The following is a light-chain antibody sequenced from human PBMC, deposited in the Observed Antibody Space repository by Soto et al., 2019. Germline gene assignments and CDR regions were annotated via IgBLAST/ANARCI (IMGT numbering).Light chain of an antibody. J-gene: IGLJ1*01. CDR2: EVS. CDR3: FSYTSSGTYV. V-gene: IGLV2-14*01. CDR1: SSDVGNYKY. Sequence: LTQPASVSGSPGQSITISCTGTSSDVGNYKYVSWYQQHPGKAPKLMIYEVSNRLSGVSNRFSGSKSGNTASLTISGLQAEDETDYYCFSYTSSGTYVFGTGTKVTVL.